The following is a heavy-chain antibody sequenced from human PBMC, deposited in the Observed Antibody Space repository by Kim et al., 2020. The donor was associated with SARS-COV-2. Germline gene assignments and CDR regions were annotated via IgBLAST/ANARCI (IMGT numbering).Heavy chain of an antibody. Sequence: NPSLKSRVTISVDTSKNQFSLKLSSVTAADTAVYYCARVVATMGPRYFDLWGRGTLVTVSS. V-gene: IGHV4-39*01. J-gene: IGHJ2*01. CDR3: ARVVATMGPRYFDL. D-gene: IGHD5-12*01.